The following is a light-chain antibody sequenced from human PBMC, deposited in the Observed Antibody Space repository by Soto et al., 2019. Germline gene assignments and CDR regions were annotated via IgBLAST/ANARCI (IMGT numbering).Light chain of an antibody. J-gene: IGKJ1*01. V-gene: IGKV3-20*01. Sequence: EIVLTQSPGTLSLSPGEIATLSYRPSQTVSSTSLAWYQQKPGQAPRLIVYGASTRATGIPARFSGSWAGTDCTLTITSLQSEDVGVYFCQQYKDWPTTLGQGTKVDIK. CDR1: QTVSSTS. CDR2: GAS. CDR3: QQYKDWPTT.